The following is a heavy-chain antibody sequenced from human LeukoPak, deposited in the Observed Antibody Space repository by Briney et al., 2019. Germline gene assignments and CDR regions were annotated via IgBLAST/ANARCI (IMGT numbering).Heavy chain of an antibody. V-gene: IGHV3-23*01. Sequence: SGGPLRLSCAASGFTFSSYAMSWVRQAPGEGLEWVSDISGSGGSTYYADSVKGRFTISRDNSKNTLYLQMNSLRAEDTAVYYCAKDREVVAAYYFDYWGQGTLVTVSS. CDR1: GFTFSSYA. CDR2: ISGSGGST. J-gene: IGHJ4*02. CDR3: AKDREVVAAYYFDY. D-gene: IGHD2-15*01.